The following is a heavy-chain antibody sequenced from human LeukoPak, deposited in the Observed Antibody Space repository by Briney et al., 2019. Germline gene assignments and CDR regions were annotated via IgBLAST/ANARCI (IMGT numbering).Heavy chain of an antibody. J-gene: IGHJ5*02. D-gene: IGHD3-9*01. V-gene: IGHV4-30-2*01. CDR3: ARVGYDILTGYRFDP. Sequence: PSHPLSLTCGVWGRSISSCVYSWIWLRQPPGRGLEGIGYIYHSGSTYYNPSLKSRVTISVDRSKNQFSLKLSSVTAADTAVYYCARVGYDILTGYRFDPWGQGTLVTVSS. CDR2: IYHSGST. CDR1: GRSISSCVYS.